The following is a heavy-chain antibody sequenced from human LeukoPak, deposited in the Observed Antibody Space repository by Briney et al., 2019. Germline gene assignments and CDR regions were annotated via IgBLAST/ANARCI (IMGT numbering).Heavy chain of an antibody. Sequence: GGSLRLSCAASGFTLSNYAMNWVRQAPGKGLEWVSVIRGSGGSTYYADSVKGRFTISRDNSKNTLYLQMNSLRAEDTAVYYCARDLEEAAASYYYYGMDVWGQGTTVTVSS. CDR1: GFTLSNYA. J-gene: IGHJ6*02. D-gene: IGHD6-13*01. V-gene: IGHV3-23*01. CDR3: ARDLEEAAASYYYYGMDV. CDR2: IRGSGGST.